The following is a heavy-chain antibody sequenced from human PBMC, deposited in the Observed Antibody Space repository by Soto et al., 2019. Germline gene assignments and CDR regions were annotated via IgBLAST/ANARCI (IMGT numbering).Heavy chain of an antibody. J-gene: IGHJ3*02. CDR2: ISGSGGST. CDR3: AKDQERYSSGWYTAFDI. CDR1: GFTFSSYA. V-gene: IGHV3-23*01. Sequence: EVQLLESGGGLVQPGGSLRLSCAASGFTFSSYAMSWVRQAPGKGLEWVSAISGSGGSTYYADSVKGRFTISRDNSKNTLYLQMNSLRAEDTAVYYCAKDQERYSSGWYTAFDIWGQGTMVTVSS. D-gene: IGHD6-19*01.